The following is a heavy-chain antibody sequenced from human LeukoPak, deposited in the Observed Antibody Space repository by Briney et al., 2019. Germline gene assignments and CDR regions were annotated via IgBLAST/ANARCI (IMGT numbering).Heavy chain of an antibody. D-gene: IGHD3-22*01. J-gene: IGHJ4*02. CDR3: ARITMMIAAGIDY. CDR1: GGSISSSSYY. CDR2: IYYSGST. Sequence: SETLSLTCTVSGGSISSSSYYWGWIRQPPGKGLEWIGSIYYSGSTYYNPSLKSRVTISVDTSKNQFSLKLSSVTAADTAVYYCARITMMIAAGIDYWGQGTLVTVSS. V-gene: IGHV4-39*01.